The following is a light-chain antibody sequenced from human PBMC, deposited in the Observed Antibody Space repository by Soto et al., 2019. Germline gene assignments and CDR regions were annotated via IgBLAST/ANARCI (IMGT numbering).Light chain of an antibody. Sequence: DSVMTQFPLSLSVTPGEPASISCRSSQSLLHSDGYNYLDWYVQKPGQSPQLLIYLGSNRASGVPDRFSGSGSCTDFTLKISRVEAEDGGVYYCMQALQIRVEFGQGTKVDIK. CDR3: MQALQIRVE. J-gene: IGKJ1*01. CDR1: QSLLHSDGYNY. V-gene: IGKV2-28*01. CDR2: LGS.